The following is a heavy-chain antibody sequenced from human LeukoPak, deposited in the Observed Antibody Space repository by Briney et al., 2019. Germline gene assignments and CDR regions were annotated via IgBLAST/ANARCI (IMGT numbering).Heavy chain of an antibody. CDR2: ISGSSSYI. J-gene: IGHJ3*02. Sequence: KSGGSLRLSCAASGFTFSSYSMNWVRQAPGKGLEWVSSISGSSSYIYYADSVKGRFTISRDNATNSLYLQMNSLRAEDTAVYYCARDYSSGWYGLGAFDIWGQGTMVTVSS. D-gene: IGHD6-19*01. CDR1: GFTFSSYS. CDR3: ARDYSSGWYGLGAFDI. V-gene: IGHV3-21*01.